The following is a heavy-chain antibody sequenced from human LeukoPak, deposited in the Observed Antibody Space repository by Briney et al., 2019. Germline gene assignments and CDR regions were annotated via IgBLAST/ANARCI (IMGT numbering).Heavy chain of an antibody. J-gene: IGHJ4*02. CDR1: GFTFSTYI. D-gene: IGHD1-26*01. V-gene: IGHV3-23*01. Sequence: GGSLRLSCAASGFTFSTYIMSWVRQAPGKGLEWVSGISGTGVTTYYADSVKGRFTVSRDNSNNTVYLQMNSLRAEDTAVYYCARRRDSGSLQHFDYWGQGTLVTVSS. CDR3: ARRRDSGSLQHFDY. CDR2: ISGTGVTT.